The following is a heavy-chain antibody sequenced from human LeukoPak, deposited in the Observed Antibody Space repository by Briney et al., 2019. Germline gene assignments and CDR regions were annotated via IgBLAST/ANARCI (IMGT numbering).Heavy chain of an antibody. D-gene: IGHD6-6*01. J-gene: IGHJ4*02. CDR3: ARGKYSSSSRAVFFDY. CDR2: IYHSGST. CDR1: GGSISSGGYS. V-gene: IGHV4-30-2*01. Sequence: PSETLSLTCAVSGGSISSGGYSWSWIRQPPGKGLEWIGYIYHSGSTYYNPSLKSRVTISVDTSKNQFSLKLSSVTAADTAVYYCARGKYSSSSRAVFFDYWGQGTLVTVSS.